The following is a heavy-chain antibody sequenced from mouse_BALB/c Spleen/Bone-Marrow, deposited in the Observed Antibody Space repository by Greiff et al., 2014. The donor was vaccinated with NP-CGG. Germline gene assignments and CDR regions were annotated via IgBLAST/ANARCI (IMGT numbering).Heavy chain of an antibody. J-gene: IGHJ3*01. CDR2: IGVGGTYT. CDR3: ARPFTTVVATVFAY. D-gene: IGHD1-1*01. Sequence: EVKVEESGGDLVKPGGSLKLSCAASGFSFSGYGMSWVRQTPDKRLEWVATIGVGGTYTYYPDSVEGRFTISRDNAKNTLYLRMSSLKSEDTAMYYCARPFTTVVATVFAYWGQGTLVTVSA. V-gene: IGHV5-6*02. CDR1: GFSFSGYG.